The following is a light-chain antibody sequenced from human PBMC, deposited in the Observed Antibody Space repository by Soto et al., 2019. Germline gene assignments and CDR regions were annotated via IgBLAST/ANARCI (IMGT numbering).Light chain of an antibody. CDR3: QQSYSSTWT. V-gene: IGKV1-39*01. CDR1: QSISTF. Sequence: DIQMTQSPSSLSASVGDRVTITCRPSQSISTFLNWYQQKPGTAPKLLMHATSILQSGVPSRFSGSGSGTEFTLTISSLQPADFATYYCQQSYSSTWTFGQGTKVEIK. J-gene: IGKJ1*01. CDR2: ATS.